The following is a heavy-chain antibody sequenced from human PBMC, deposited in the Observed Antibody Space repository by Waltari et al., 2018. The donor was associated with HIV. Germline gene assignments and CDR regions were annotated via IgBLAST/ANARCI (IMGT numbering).Heavy chain of an antibody. J-gene: IGHJ3*02. D-gene: IGHD1-26*01. CDR2: IYHSGRT. Sequence: QVQLQESGPGLVKPSETLSLTCAVSGYSISSGYYWGWIRQPPGKGLGWIGSIYHSGRTYDNPSLKRRGTISVDTAKNQFSLKLSSVTDADTAVYYCARLKIRSGSYGDAFDIWGQGTMVTVSS. CDR1: GYSISSGYY. V-gene: IGHV4-38-2*01. CDR3: ARLKIRSGSYGDAFDI.